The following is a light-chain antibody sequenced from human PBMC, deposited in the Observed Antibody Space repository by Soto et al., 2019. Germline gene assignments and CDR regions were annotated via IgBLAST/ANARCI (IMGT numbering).Light chain of an antibody. CDR2: EVT. J-gene: IGLJ1*01. V-gene: IGLV2-14*02. CDR3: SSFAGTNSVV. CDR1: YSDVGNYNL. Sequence: QSALTQPASVSGSPGQSITISCTGTYSDVGNYNLVSWYQQHPGKAPKLIIYEVTRRPSGVPDRIFGSKYDTTASLTVSGLQAEDEADYYCSSFAGTNSVVFGTGTKVTVL.